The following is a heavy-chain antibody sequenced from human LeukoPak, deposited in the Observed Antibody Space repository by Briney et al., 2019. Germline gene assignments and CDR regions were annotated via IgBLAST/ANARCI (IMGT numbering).Heavy chain of an antibody. V-gene: IGHV4-59*08. Sequence: SGTLSLTCTVSGGSISNYYWSWIRQPPGKGLEWIGYIYSSGSTNYNPSLKSRVTISVDTSKNQFSLRLSSVTAADTAVYYCARYSSSVLATGGTSRWFDPWGQGTLVTVSS. CDR1: GGSISNYY. J-gene: IGHJ5*02. D-gene: IGHD6-13*01. CDR3: ARYSSSVLATGGTSRWFDP. CDR2: IYSSGST.